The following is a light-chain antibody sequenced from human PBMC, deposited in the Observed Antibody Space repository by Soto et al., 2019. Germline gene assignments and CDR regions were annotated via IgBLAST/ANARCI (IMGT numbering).Light chain of an antibody. CDR1: QSVSSY. CDR3: QQRSNWPWT. Sequence: EIVLTQSPATLSLSPGERATLSCRASQSVSSYLAWYQQKPGQAPRLLIYVASNRATGIPARFSGSGSGTDFTLTISSLEPEDFAVYCCQQRSNWPWTFGQGTKVEIK. CDR2: VAS. V-gene: IGKV3-11*01. J-gene: IGKJ1*01.